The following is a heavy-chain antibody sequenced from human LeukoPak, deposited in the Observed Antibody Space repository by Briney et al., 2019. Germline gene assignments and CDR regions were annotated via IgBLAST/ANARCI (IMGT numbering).Heavy chain of an antibody. Sequence: GGSLRLSCVGSGFTFSSYSMNWVRQAPGKGLEWVSGISWNSGSIGYADSVKGRFTISRDNAKNSLYLQMNSLRAEDTALYYCAKGPKSYYYYGMDVWGQGTTVTVS. CDR2: ISWNSGSI. J-gene: IGHJ6*02. CDR1: GFTFSSYS. CDR3: AKGPKSYYYYGMDV. V-gene: IGHV3-9*01.